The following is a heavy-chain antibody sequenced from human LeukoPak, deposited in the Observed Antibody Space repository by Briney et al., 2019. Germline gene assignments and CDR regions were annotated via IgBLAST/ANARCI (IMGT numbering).Heavy chain of an antibody. CDR1: GFTFSSYE. J-gene: IGHJ4*02. Sequence: PGGSLRLSCAASGFTFSSYEMNWVRQAPGKGLEWVSGISWNSGSIGYADSVKGRFTISRDNAKNSLYLQMNSLRAEDTALYYCAKDIKYDILTGYIDYWGQGTLVTVSS. V-gene: IGHV3-9*01. D-gene: IGHD3-9*01. CDR2: ISWNSGSI. CDR3: AKDIKYDILTGYIDY.